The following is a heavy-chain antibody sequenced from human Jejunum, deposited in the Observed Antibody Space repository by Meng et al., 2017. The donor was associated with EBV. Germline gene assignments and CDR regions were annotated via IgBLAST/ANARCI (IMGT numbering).Heavy chain of an antibody. Sequence: QAQLPQWGRGLIKPSATPSLTCAVYGGSFSDYYWTWIRQPPGKGLEWIGEINHGGGAIYNPSLKSRVTISVDTSKNQFSLKLSSVTAADTAVYYCARLGGYASGTYYPIDPWGQGTLVTVSS. V-gene: IGHV4-34*01. J-gene: IGHJ5*02. CDR1: GGSFSDYY. D-gene: IGHD3-10*01. CDR2: INHGGGA. CDR3: ARLGGYASGTYYPIDP.